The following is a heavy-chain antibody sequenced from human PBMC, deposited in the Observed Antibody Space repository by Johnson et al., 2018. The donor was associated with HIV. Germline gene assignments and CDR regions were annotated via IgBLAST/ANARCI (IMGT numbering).Heavy chain of an antibody. J-gene: IGHJ3*01. CDR1: GFTFSNFA. V-gene: IGHV3-30*18. CDR3: AKDLGDYGDSGRYVFDV. D-gene: IGHD4-17*01. Sequence: VQLVESGGGVVQPGRSLRLSCAVSGFTFSNFAMHWVRQAPGKGLEWLAFILYDGSNKYYVDSVKGRFTISRDNAKNSLYLQMNSLRAEDTAMYFCAKDLGDYGDSGRYVFDVWGQGTMVTVSS. CDR2: ILYDGSNK.